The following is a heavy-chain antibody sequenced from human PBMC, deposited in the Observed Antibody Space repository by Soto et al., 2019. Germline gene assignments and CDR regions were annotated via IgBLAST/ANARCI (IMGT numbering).Heavy chain of an antibody. J-gene: IGHJ6*03. Sequence: EVQLLESGGGLVQPGGSLRLSCAASGFTFNNYAISWVRQAPGKGLEWVSTITGSGDSTYYAVSVKGRFIISRDNSKNTLYMQMHSLGAADAAIYYCAKGRGTNYYYHMDVWGGGTTVSVSS. CDR2: ITGSGDST. V-gene: IGHV3-23*01. CDR3: AKGRGTNYYYHMDV. CDR1: GFTFNNYA. D-gene: IGHD1-26*01.